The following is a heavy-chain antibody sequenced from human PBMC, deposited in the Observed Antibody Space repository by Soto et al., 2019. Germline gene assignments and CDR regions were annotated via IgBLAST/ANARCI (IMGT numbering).Heavy chain of an antibody. J-gene: IGHJ4*02. CDR1: GGSFTSNNW. Sequence: QVQLQESGPGLVKPSGTLSLTCAVSGGSFTSNNWWTWVRQPPGQGLEWIGEIYRTGSTNYNPSLKSRVTISLDKSENQFSLTVTSLTAEDTAVYYCASRDPGTSVDYWGQGTLVTVSS. V-gene: IGHV4-4*02. CDR3: ASRDPGTSVDY. D-gene: IGHD1-7*01. CDR2: IYRTGST.